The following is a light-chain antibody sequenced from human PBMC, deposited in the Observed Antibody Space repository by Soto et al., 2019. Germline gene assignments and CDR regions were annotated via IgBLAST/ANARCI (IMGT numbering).Light chain of an antibody. Sequence: EIGLTQSPATLSLTPGERATLSCRASQSVSSYLAWYQQKPGQAPRLLIYDASNRATGIPARFSGSGSGTDFTLTISSLEPEDFAVYYCQQRSNCPSIFGPGTKVDIK. CDR2: DAS. CDR1: QSVSSY. CDR3: QQRSNCPSI. V-gene: IGKV3-11*01. J-gene: IGKJ3*01.